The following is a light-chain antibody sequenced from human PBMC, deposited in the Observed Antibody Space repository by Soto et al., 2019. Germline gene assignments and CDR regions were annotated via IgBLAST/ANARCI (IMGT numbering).Light chain of an antibody. Sequence: QSVLTQPASVSGSPGQSITISCTGTSSDVGGYNYVSWYQQHPGKAPKLMIYDVSNRPSGVSNRFSGSKSGNTASLTMSGLQAEDESDYYCSSYTSSSTLDRVFGTGTKITVL. CDR3: SSYTSSSTLDRV. V-gene: IGLV2-14*03. J-gene: IGLJ1*01. CDR1: SSDVGGYNY. CDR2: DVS.